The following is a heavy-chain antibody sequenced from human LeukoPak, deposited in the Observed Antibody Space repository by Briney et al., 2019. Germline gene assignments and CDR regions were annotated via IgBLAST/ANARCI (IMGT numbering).Heavy chain of an antibody. Sequence: GGSLRLSCAASGFTISTDHMSWVRQAPGKGLEWVSIIYSDGRTYYADSVRGLFTISRDNSKDTLYLQMNNLRPEDTAVYYCARGGIKTFYSFDYWGQGTLVTVSS. CDR1: GFTISTDH. V-gene: IGHV3-66*02. CDR2: IYSDGRT. D-gene: IGHD3-16*01. J-gene: IGHJ4*02. CDR3: ARGGIKTFYSFDY.